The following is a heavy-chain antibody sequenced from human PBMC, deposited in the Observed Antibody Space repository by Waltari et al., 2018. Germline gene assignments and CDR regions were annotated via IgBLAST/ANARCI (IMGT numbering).Heavy chain of an antibody. D-gene: IGHD3-22*01. CDR2: IYYSGST. CDR3: ARVGYYYDSSGYYHWYFDL. V-gene: IGHV4-59*01. CDR1: GGSISSYY. J-gene: IGHJ2*01. Sequence: QVQLQESGPGLVKPSETLSLTCTVSGGSISSYYWSWIRQPPGKGLEWIGYIYYSGSTNYNPSLKSRVTISVDTSKNQFSLKLSSVTAADTAVYYCARVGYYYDSSGYYHWYFDLWGRGTLVTVSS.